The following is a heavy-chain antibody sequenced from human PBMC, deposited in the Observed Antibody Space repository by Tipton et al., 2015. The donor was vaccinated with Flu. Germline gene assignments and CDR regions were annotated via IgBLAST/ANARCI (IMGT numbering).Heavy chain of an antibody. CDR2: INPNGGGT. Sequence: QLVQSGAEVKKPGASVKVSCKTSGYSFIDNSVHWVRQAPGQGLEWIGQINPNGGGTGYAQKFQGRVTVTSDTSSNTAYLEMSRLTSADTAVYYCAKVGPVYYYGLDVWGQGTTVTVS. CDR3: AKVGPVYYYGLDV. J-gene: IGHJ6*02. V-gene: IGHV1-2*06. CDR1: GYSFIDNS.